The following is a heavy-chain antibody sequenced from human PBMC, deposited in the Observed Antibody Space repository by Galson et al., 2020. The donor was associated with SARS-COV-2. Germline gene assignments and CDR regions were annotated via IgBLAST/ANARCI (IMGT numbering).Heavy chain of an antibody. D-gene: IGHD3-22*01. CDR1: GGSISSYY. J-gene: IGHJ3*02. Sequence: SETLSLTCTVSGGSISSYYWSWIRQPPGKGLEWIGYIYYSGSSNYNPSLKSRVTISLDTAKNRLSLRLSSVTAADTAVYYCAREGYYDSSGYYHHDAFDIWGKGTMVTVSS. CDR3: AREGYYDSSGYYHHDAFDI. V-gene: IGHV4-59*01. CDR2: IYYSGSS.